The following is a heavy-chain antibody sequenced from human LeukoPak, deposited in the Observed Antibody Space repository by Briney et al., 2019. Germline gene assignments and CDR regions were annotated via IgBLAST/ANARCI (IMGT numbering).Heavy chain of an antibody. J-gene: IGHJ4*02. D-gene: IGHD5-18*01. CDR2: IYYSGST. V-gene: IGHV4-39*07. CDR1: GGSISSSSYY. Sequence: SETLSLTCTVSGGSISSSSYYWGWIRQPLGKGLEWIGSIYYSGSTYYNPSLKSRVTISVDTSKNQFSLKLSSVTAADTAVYYCAREGLDTAMVHYYFDYWGQGTLVTVSS. CDR3: AREGLDTAMVHYYFDY.